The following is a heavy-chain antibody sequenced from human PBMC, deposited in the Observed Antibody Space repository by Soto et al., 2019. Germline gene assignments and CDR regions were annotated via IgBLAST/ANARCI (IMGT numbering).Heavy chain of an antibody. CDR2: IYSGGST. CDR1: GFTVSSNY. V-gene: IGHV3-53*01. Sequence: GGSLRLSCAASGFTVSSNYMSWVRQAPGKGLEWVSVIYSGGSTYYADSVKGRFTISRDNSKNTLYLQMNSLRAEDTAVYYCARATSLHIPVAGTPAEYFQHCGQGTLVTVSS. J-gene: IGHJ1*01. CDR3: ARATSLHIPVAGTPAEYFQH. D-gene: IGHD6-19*01.